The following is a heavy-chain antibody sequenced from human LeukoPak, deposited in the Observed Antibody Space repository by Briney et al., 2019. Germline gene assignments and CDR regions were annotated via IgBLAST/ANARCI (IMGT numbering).Heavy chain of an antibody. V-gene: IGHV3-30*04. D-gene: IGHD3-10*01. CDR1: GFTFSSYT. CDR3: ARDGYYGSGSYRYYYYYMDV. J-gene: IGHJ6*03. CDR2: ISYDGSNI. Sequence: GGSLRLSCAASGFTFSSYTMHWVRQAPGKGLEWVAVISYDGSNIYYADSVKGRFTISRDNAKNSLYLQMNSLRAEDTAVYYCARDGYYGSGSYRYYYYYMDVWGKGTTVTVSS.